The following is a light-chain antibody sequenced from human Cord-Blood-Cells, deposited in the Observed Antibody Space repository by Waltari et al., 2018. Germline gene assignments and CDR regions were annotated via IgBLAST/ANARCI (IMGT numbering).Light chain of an antibody. CDR1: QSVSSY. CDR3: QQRSNWPLT. CDR2: DAS. J-gene: IGKJ4*01. Sequence: EIVLTQSPATLSLSPGESATLSCRASQSVSSYLAWYQQKPGQAPRLLIYDASNRATVIPARFSGSGSGTDFTLTISSLEPEDFAVYYCQQRSNWPLTFGGGTKVEIK. V-gene: IGKV3-11*01.